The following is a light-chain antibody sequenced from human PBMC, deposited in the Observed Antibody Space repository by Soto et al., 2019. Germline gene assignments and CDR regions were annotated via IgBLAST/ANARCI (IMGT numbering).Light chain of an antibody. J-gene: IGKJ4*01. V-gene: IGKV1-39*01. Sequence: DIQMTQSPSSLSASVGDRVTITCRASQSISSYLNGYQQKPGKAPKLLIYAASSLQSGVPSRFSGSGSGTDFTLTIISLQPEDFATYYCQKSYSTPLTFGGGTKVDIK. CDR1: QSISSY. CDR2: AAS. CDR3: QKSYSTPLT.